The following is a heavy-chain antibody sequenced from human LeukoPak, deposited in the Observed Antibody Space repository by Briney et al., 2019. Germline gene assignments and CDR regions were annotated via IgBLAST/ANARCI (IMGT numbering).Heavy chain of an antibody. CDR2: IYYSGST. J-gene: IGHJ4*02. CDR3: ARVSTPPLMVYAN. D-gene: IGHD2-8*01. Sequence: SETLSLTCTVSGVSISSYYWSWIRQPPGKGLEWIGYIYYSGSTNYNPSLKSRVTISVDTSKNQFSLKLSSVTAADTAVYYCARVSTPPLMVYANWGQGTLVTVSS. V-gene: IGHV4-59*01. CDR1: GVSISSYY.